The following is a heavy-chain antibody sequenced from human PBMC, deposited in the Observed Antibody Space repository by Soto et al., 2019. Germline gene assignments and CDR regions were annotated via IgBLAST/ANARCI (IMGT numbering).Heavy chain of an antibody. J-gene: IGHJ4*02. CDR1: GGTFSSYA. D-gene: IGHD6-19*01. CDR2: IIPIFGTA. Sequence: QVQLVQSGAEVKKPGSSVKVSCKASGGTFSSYAISWVRQAPGQGLEWMGGIIPIFGTANYAQKVQGRVKITADESTSTAYLELISLRSEDTAVYYCARDFSSGWDGYFDYWCPRTLVTVSS. CDR3: ARDFSSGWDGYFDY. V-gene: IGHV1-69*01.